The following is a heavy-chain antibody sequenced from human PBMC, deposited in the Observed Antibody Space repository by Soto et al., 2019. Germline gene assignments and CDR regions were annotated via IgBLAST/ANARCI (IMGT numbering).Heavy chain of an antibody. CDR1: GGSFSGYY. J-gene: IGHJ4*02. D-gene: IGHD3-9*01. V-gene: IGHV4-34*01. Sequence: QVQLQQWGAGLLKPSETLSLTCAVYGGSFSGYYWSWIRQPPGKGLEWIGEINHSGSTNYNPSLKSRVTISVDTSKNQFSLKLSSVTAADRAVYYCARGRSILTDFDYWGQGTLVTVSS. CDR2: INHSGST. CDR3: ARGRSILTDFDY.